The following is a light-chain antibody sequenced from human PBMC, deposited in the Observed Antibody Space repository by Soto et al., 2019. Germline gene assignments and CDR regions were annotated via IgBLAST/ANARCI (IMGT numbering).Light chain of an antibody. CDR1: QSVSSSY. Sequence: EIVLTQSPGTLSLSPGERATLSCRASQSVSSSYLAWYQQKPGQAPRLLIYGASSRATGIQDRFSGSGSGTDFTRTISRLEHEDFAVYYCQQYGSSLFTCGPGTKVDIK. J-gene: IGKJ3*01. CDR3: QQYGSSLFT. V-gene: IGKV3-20*01. CDR2: GAS.